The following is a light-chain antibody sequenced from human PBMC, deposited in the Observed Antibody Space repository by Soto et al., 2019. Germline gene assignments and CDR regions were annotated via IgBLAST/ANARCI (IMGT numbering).Light chain of an antibody. CDR1: SSDVASYNL. CDR2: GDS. V-gene: IGLV2-23*01. J-gene: IGLJ2*01. Sequence: QSVLTQPASVSGSPGQSITISCTGTSSDVASYNLVSWYQQHPGKAPKLMIYGDSKRPSGVSNRFSGSKSGNTASLTISGLQAEDEADYYCCSYAGSSTLVFGGGTKVTVL. CDR3: CSYAGSSTLV.